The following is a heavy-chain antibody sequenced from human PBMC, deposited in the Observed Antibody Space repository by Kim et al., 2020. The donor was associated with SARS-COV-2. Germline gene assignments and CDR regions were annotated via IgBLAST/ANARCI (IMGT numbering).Heavy chain of an antibody. CDR2: ISWDGGST. D-gene: IGHD3-16*01. CDR3: AVGGDFDY. J-gene: IGHJ4*02. CDR1: GFTFDDYA. V-gene: IGHV3-43D*03. Sequence: GGSLRLSCAASGFTFDDYAMHWVRQTPRKGLEWVSLISWDGGSTYYADSVKGRFTISRDNSKNSLYLQMNTLRAEDTALYYCAVGGDFDYWGQGTLVTVSS.